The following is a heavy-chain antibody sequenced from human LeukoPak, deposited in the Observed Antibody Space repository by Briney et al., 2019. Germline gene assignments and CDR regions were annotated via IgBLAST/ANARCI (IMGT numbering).Heavy chain of an antibody. CDR2: ISYDGSNK. D-gene: IGHD1-7*01. CDR3: AKDPYARTGTTWSHYYYGMDV. J-gene: IGHJ6*02. CDR1: GFTFGGYA. Sequence: GGSLRLSCAASGFTFGGYAMSWVRQAPGKGLEWVAVISYDGSNKYYADSVKGRFTISRDNSKNTLYLQMNSLRAEDTAVYYCAKDPYARTGTTWSHYYYGMDVWGQGTTVTVSS. V-gene: IGHV3-30*18.